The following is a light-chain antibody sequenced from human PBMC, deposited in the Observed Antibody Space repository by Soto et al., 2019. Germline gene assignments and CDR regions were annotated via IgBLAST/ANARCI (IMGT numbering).Light chain of an antibody. CDR1: QSISSY. CDR2: AAS. J-gene: IGKJ1*01. CDR3: QQSYSTLWT. Sequence: DIHMTQSPSSLSASVRDRVTIAFRASQSISSYLKWYQQKPGKAPKLLIYAASRLQSGVPSRFSGSGSGTDFTLTISSLQPEDFATYYCQQSYSTLWTFGQGTKVDIK. V-gene: IGKV1-39*01.